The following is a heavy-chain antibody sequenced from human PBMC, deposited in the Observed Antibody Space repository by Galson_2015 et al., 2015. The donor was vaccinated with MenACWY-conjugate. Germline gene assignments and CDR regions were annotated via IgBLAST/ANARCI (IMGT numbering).Heavy chain of an antibody. CDR1: GFTFSNAW. Sequence: SLRLSCAASGFTFSNAWMNWVRQAPGKGLEWVGRIKSKTDGGTTDYAAPVKGRFTISRDDSKNTLYLQMNSLKTEDTAVYYCTTPTINYYDSSGHRIEIDSWGQGTLVTVSS. CDR3: TTPTINYYDSSGHRIEIDS. J-gene: IGHJ5*01. V-gene: IGHV3-15*07. CDR2: IKSKTDGGTT. D-gene: IGHD3-22*01.